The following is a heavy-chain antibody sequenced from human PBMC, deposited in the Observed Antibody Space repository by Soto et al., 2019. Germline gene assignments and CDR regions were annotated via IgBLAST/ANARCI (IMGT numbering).Heavy chain of an antibody. Sequence: EVQLLESGGGLVQPGGSLRLSCAASGFTFSSYAMSWVRQAPGKGLEWVSASSRGGGNTYYADSVKGRFTISRDNSKNTLYLQRNSLRAEDTAVYYCVKGTLLWFGESSYYFDYWGQGTLVTVSS. J-gene: IGHJ4*02. CDR2: SSRGGGNT. CDR1: GFTFSSYA. D-gene: IGHD3-10*01. CDR3: VKGTLLWFGESSYYFDY. V-gene: IGHV3-23*01.